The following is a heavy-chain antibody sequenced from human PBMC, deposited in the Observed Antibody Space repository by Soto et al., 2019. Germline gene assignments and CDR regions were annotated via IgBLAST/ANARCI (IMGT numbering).Heavy chain of an antibody. CDR1: GFTFTSSA. D-gene: IGHD3-3*01. J-gene: IGHJ6*02. CDR2: IVVGSGNT. CDR3: ARDLGVDFWSGYYYYGMDV. Sequence: GASVKVSCKASGFTFTSSAVQWVRQARGQRLEWMGWIVVGSGNTNYAQKFQDRATITRDTSTSTAYMELRSLRSDDTAVYYCARDLGVDFWSGYYYYGMDVWGQGTTVTVSS. V-gene: IGHV1-58*01.